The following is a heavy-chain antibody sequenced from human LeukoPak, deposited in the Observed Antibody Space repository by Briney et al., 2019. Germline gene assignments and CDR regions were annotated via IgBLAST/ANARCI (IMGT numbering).Heavy chain of an antibody. D-gene: IGHD2-15*01. V-gene: IGHV3-9*01. CDR3: AKGGSSCCFDC. J-gene: IGHJ4*02. CDR1: GFTFDDYA. Sequence: PGGSLRLSCAASGFTFDDYAMHWVRQTPGKGLEWVSGVSWNSSNIGYADSVKGRFTISRDNSNNTLYLQMNSLRAEDTAVYYCAKGGSSCCFDCWGQGTLVTVSS. CDR2: VSWNSSNI.